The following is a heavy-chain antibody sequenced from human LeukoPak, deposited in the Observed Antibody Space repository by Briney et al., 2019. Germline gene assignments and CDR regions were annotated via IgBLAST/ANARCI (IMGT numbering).Heavy chain of an antibody. CDR3: ARDVGYCSSTSCYVLDY. V-gene: IGHV1-69*04. CDR1: GGTFSSYA. D-gene: IGHD2-2*01. J-gene: IGHJ4*02. CDR2: TIPILGIA. Sequence: ASVKVSCKASGGTFSSYAISWVRQAPGQGLEWMGRTIPILGIANYAQKFQGRVTITADKPTSTAYMELSSLRSEDTAVYYCARDVGYCSSTSCYVLDYWGQGTLVTVSS.